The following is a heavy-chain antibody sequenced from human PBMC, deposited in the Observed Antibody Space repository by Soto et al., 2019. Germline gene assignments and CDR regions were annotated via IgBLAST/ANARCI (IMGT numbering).Heavy chain of an antibody. Sequence: SETLSLTGDVSGASITTYYWTWIRQAPGKGLEWIGNVYHTGSTDYNSSLKSRVTISVDTSKNQFSLNMNSVTAADTAVYYCARRLFGSGWTLDSWGQGALVTVSS. CDR2: VYHTGST. CDR1: GASITTYY. V-gene: IGHV4-59*01. J-gene: IGHJ4*02. D-gene: IGHD6-19*01. CDR3: ARRLFGSGWTLDS.